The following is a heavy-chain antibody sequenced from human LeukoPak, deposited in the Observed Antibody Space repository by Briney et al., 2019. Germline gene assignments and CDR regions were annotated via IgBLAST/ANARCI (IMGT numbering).Heavy chain of an antibody. CDR1: GGSISSSNW. D-gene: IGHD3-22*01. CDR2: IYHSGST. CDR3: ASRDYYDSSGYYDAFDI. Sequence: PSETLSLTCAVSGGSISSSNWWRWGRQPPGKGLEGIGEIYHSGSTNYNPSLKSRVTISGDKSKNQSPLKLSSVTAPDTAVYYCASRDYYDSSGYYDAFDIWGQGTMVTVSS. J-gene: IGHJ3*02. V-gene: IGHV4-4*02.